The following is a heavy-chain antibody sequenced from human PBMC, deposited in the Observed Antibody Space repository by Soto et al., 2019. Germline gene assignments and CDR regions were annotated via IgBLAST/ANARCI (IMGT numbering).Heavy chain of an antibody. CDR2: ISYDGSNK. CDR3: ASGSSSSYYYYGMDV. D-gene: IGHD6-6*01. Sequence: GGALRLSCAASGFTFSSYAMHWVRQAPGKGLEWVAVISYDGSNKYYADSVKGRFTISRDNSKNTLYLQMNSLRAEDTAVYYCASGSSSSYYYYGMDVWGQGTTVTVSS. J-gene: IGHJ6*02. CDR1: GFTFSSYA. V-gene: IGHV3-30-3*01.